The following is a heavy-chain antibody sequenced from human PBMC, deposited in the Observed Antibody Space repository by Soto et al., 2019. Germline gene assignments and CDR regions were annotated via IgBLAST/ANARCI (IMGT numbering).Heavy chain of an antibody. Sequence: QVQLQESGPGLVKPSGTLSLTCAVSGDSISNSRWWTWVRQPPGKGLEWIGDSVHRGDTNYNPSLKSRVFISVDKSQNQFSLKVSSVTAADTAVYYFAYSTGWYRHDVWGQGTLVTVSS. J-gene: IGHJ3*01. CDR2: SVHRGDT. CDR1: GDSISNSRW. D-gene: IGHD6-19*01. CDR3: AYSTGWYRHDV. V-gene: IGHV4-4*02.